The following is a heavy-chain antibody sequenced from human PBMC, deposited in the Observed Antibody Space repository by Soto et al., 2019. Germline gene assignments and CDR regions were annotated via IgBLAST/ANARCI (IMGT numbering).Heavy chain of an antibody. J-gene: IGHJ4*02. CDR2: ISYDGSNK. V-gene: IGHV3-30*18. Sequence: GGSLRLSCAASGFTFSSYGMHWVRQAPGKGLEWVAVISYDGSNKYYADSVKGRFTISRDNSKNTLYLQMNSLRAEDTAVYYCAKESGAAAGHWGQGTLVTVSS. CDR1: GFTFSSYG. D-gene: IGHD6-13*01. CDR3: AKESGAAAGH.